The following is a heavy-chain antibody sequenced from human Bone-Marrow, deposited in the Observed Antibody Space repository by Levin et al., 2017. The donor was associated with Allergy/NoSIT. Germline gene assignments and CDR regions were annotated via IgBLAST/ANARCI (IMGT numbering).Heavy chain of an antibody. V-gene: IGHV3-9*01. CDR2: ITYNTGNI. D-gene: IGHD1-26*01. CDR3: AKDVTGGSYSFGYFDY. Sequence: PGGSLRLSCAASGFTFHDYAMHWVRQAPGKGLEWVAGITYNTGNINYADSVKGRFTISRDNAKNFLYLQMNSLRAEDTAFYYCAKDVTGGSYSFGYFDYWARETWSPSPQ. J-gene: IGHJ4*02. CDR1: GFTFHDYA.